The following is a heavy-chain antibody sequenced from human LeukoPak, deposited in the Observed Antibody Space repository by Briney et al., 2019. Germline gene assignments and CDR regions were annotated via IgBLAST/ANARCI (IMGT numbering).Heavy chain of an antibody. V-gene: IGHV4-30-4*07. CDR2: IHYSGAT. J-gene: IGHJ4*02. Sequence: SQTLSLTCAVSGGSISSGGYSWSWIGQPPGKGLEWIGYIHYSGATSYNPSLKSRDNISVDTSKNQLSLKVTSVIAADTAVYYCAREWSAFDYWGQGTLVTVSS. CDR3: AREWSAFDY. D-gene: IGHD2-15*01. CDR1: GGSISSGGYS.